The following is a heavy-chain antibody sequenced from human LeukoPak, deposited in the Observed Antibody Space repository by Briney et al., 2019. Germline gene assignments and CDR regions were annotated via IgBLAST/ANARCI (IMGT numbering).Heavy chain of an antibody. CDR1: GYTFTGYY. V-gene: IGHV1-2*02. CDR2: INPNSGGT. CDR3: ARVGQRITMVRGVTSDY. Sequence: ASVKVSCKASGYTFTGYYMHWVRQAPGQGLEWMGWINPNSGGTNYAQKLQGRVTMTTDTSTSTAYMELRSLRSDDTAVYYCARVGQRITMVRGVTSDYWGQGTLVTVSS. J-gene: IGHJ4*02. D-gene: IGHD3-10*01.